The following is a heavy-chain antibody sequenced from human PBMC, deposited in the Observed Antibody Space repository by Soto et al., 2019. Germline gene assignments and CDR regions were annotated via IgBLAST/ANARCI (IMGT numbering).Heavy chain of an antibody. D-gene: IGHD4-4*01. CDR2: IYYRGST. J-gene: IGHJ6*02. CDR3: ARDVKTTVTTSYYGMDV. Sequence: QVQLQESGPGLVKPSQTLSLTCTVSGGSISSGGYYWSWIRQHPGKGLEWIGYIYYRGSTYYNPSLKSRVTISVDTSKNQFSLKLSSVTAADTAVYYCARDVKTTVTTSYYGMDVWGQGTTVTVSS. V-gene: IGHV4-31*03. CDR1: GGSISSGGYY.